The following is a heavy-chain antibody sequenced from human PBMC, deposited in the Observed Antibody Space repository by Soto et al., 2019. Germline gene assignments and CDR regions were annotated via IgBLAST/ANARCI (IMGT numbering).Heavy chain of an antibody. V-gene: IGHV1-18*01. Sequence: QVHLVQSGAEVRKPGASVKVSCKGSGYTFTTYGITWVRQAPGQGLEWMEWISAHNDNTNYAQKVQGRVTGTRDTSTSTAYMELRNLRSDDTAVYYCARGRYGDYWGQGALVTVSS. D-gene: IGHD1-1*01. J-gene: IGHJ4*02. CDR2: ISAHNDNT. CDR1: GYTFTTYG. CDR3: ARGRYGDY.